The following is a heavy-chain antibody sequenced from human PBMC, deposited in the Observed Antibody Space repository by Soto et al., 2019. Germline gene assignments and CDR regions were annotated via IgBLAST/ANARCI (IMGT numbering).Heavy chain of an antibody. CDR3: TTGRGGSCDPCYAFDI. CDR1: GFTFSNAW. D-gene: IGHD2-15*01. V-gene: IGHV3-15*01. CDR2: IKSKTDGGTT. Sequence: GGSLRLSCAASGFTFSNAWMSWVRQAPGKGLEWVGRIKSKTDGGTTDYAAPVKGRFTISRDDSKNTLYLQMNSLKTEDTAVYYSTTGRGGSCDPCYAFDIWGQGTMVTVSS. J-gene: IGHJ3*02.